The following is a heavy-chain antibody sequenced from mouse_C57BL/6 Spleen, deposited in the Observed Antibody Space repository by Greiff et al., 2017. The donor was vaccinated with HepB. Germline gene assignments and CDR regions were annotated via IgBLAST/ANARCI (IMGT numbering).Heavy chain of an antibody. CDR1: GFTFSDYG. CDR3: ARRLDYGGAWFAY. D-gene: IGHD1-1*02. CDR2: ISSGSSTI. V-gene: IGHV5-17*01. Sequence: DVQLVESGGGLVKPGGSLKLSCAASGFTFSDYGMHWVRQAPEKGLEWVAYISSGSSTIYYADTVKGRFPISRDNAKNTLFLQMTSLRSEDTAMYYCARRLDYGGAWFAYWGQGTLVTVSA. J-gene: IGHJ3*01.